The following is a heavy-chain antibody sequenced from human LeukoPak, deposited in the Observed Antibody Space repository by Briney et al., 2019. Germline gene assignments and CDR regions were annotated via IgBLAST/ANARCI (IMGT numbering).Heavy chain of an antibody. CDR1: GFTVSDHY. J-gene: IGHJ3*02. CDR2: IYSGGTT. V-gene: IGHV3-53*01. CDR3: ARGEATNGGAFDI. D-gene: IGHD5-24*01. Sequence: GGSLRLSCAASGFTVSDHYMSWVRQAPGQGLESVSLIYSGGTTLYADSVKGRFTISRDNSKNTLYLQMNSLRAEDTAVYYCARGEATNGGAFDIWGQGTMVTVSS.